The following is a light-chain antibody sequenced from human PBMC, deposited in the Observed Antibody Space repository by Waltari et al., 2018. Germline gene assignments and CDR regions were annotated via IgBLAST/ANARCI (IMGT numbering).Light chain of an antibody. CDR1: KLGDKF. J-gene: IGLJ2*01. CDR2: QDD. V-gene: IGLV3-1*01. CDR3: QAWDSGTV. Sequence: SYELTQPPAVSVSPGQTASITCSGDKLGDKFVCWYQQKAGQSPLLVIDQDDTRPSGIPERFSGSNSGNTATLTISGTQAMDEADYYCQAWDSGTVFGGGTKLTVL.